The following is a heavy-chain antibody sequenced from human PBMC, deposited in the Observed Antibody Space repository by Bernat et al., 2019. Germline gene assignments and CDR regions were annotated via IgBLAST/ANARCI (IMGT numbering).Heavy chain of an antibody. Sequence: QVQLQESGPGLVRPSETLSLTCTVSGGSISGYYWSWIRQPPGKGLEWIGFIWYTGTTNYNPSLESRVTTSLHTSRNQISLRLSSVTAADTAVYFCTTDLPPYDTRKYYFDYWGRGTLVTVSS. CDR3: TTDLPPYDTRKYYFDY. CDR2: IWYTGTT. J-gene: IGHJ4*02. V-gene: IGHV4-59*01. D-gene: IGHD3-22*01. CDR1: GGSISGYY.